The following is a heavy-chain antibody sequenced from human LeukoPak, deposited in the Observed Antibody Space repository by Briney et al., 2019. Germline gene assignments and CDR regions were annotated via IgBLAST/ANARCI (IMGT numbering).Heavy chain of an antibody. Sequence: PSGTLSLTCAVSGGSISSSNWWSWVRQPPGKGLEGIGEIYDSGSTNYNPSLRNLVTISLDKSKNQFSLKLSSVTAADTAVYYCARGFCGGGVCYSPGEWGQGTLVTVSS. D-gene: IGHD2-15*01. CDR2: IYDSGST. CDR3: ARGFCGGGVCYSPGE. CDR1: GGSISSSNW. J-gene: IGHJ4*02. V-gene: IGHV4-4*02.